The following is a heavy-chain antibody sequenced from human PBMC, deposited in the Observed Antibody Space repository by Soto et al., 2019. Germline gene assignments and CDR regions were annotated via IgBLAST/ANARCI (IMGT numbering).Heavy chain of an antibody. Sequence: EVQLVESGGGLIQPGGSLRLSCGASGFTVSSKYMSWVRQAPGKGLEWVSVLHSGGSRYYADSVKGRFTISRDNSKNTLNRQINSLRAEDTAVYYWARGLTDIVVLVACTLPPWYFDLWGRGTLVTVSS. V-gene: IGHV3-53*01. CDR2: LHSGGSR. CDR1: GFTVSSKY. D-gene: IGHD2-15*01. CDR3: ARGLTDIVVLVACTLPPWYFDL. J-gene: IGHJ2*01.